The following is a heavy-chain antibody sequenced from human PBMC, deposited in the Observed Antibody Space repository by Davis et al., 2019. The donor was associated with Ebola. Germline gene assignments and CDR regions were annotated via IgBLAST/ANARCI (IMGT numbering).Heavy chain of an antibody. CDR3: ARDWGTHLVPAAREYAFDI. Sequence: ASVKVSCKASGYTFTGHYMHWVRQAPGQGLEWMGWISAYNGNTNYAQKLQGRVTMTTDTSTSTAYMELRSLRSDDTAVYYCARDWGTHLVPAAREYAFDIWGQGTMVTVSS. CDR1: GYTFTGHY. CDR2: ISAYNGNT. J-gene: IGHJ3*02. V-gene: IGHV1-18*04. D-gene: IGHD2-2*01.